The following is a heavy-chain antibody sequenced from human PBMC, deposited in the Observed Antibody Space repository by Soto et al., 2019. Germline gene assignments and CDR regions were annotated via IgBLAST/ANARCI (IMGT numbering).Heavy chain of an antibody. V-gene: IGHV1-69*12. J-gene: IGHJ5*02. CDR2: SVPLFGTA. CDR1: VGTFGNTA. D-gene: IGHD3-3*01. Sequence: QVQLVQSGAEVMEPGSSVNVSCKTSVGTFGNTAVTWVRQVPGQGLEWIGGSVPLFGTAHYAQKFRGRVMIAADESTSTAYMDLSSLRSDDTAIYYCARDGDPGYSFWSGPLGGGRFDPWGQGTLVTVSS. CDR3: ARDGDPGYSFWSGPLGGGRFDP.